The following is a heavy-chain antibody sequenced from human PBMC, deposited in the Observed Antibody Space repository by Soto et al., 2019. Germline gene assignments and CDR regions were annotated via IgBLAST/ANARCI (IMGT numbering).Heavy chain of an antibody. CDR2: TYYRSKWFD. Sequence: SRTLSLCCAISGDRVSSNSAVWKWIRHSPSRGLQLLGRTYYRSKWFDYYALSVKRRIPINPHRSKYQFSLRLITVTPEGTAVYYFVRRDQGFDYWGQGTLVNVS. CDR3: VRRDQGFDY. V-gene: IGHV6-1*01. J-gene: IGHJ4*02. CDR1: GDRVSSNSAV.